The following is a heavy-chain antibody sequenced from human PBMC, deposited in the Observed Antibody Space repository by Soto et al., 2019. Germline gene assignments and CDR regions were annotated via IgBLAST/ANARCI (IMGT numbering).Heavy chain of an antibody. J-gene: IGHJ6*03. CDR1: GGSISSYY. CDR2: IYYSGST. CDR3: ARARSYCSSTSCYDYYYYYMDV. V-gene: IGHV4-59*01. D-gene: IGHD2-2*01. Sequence: QVQLQESGPGLVKPSETLSLTCTVSGGSISSYYWSWIRQPPGKGLEWIGYIYYSGSTNYNPSLKSRVTISVDTSKNQFSLKLSSVTAADTAVYYCARARSYCSSTSCYDYYYYYMDVWGKGTTVTVSS.